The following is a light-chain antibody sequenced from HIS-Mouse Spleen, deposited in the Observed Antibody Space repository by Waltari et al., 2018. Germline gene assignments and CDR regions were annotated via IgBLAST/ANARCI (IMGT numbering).Light chain of an antibody. J-gene: IGLJ2*01. CDR3: SSYTSSSFNVV. Sequence: QSALTQPASVSGSPGQSITISCTGTSSDVGGYNYVSWYQQHPGKAPELMISDVSNPPSGVAKRFSGSKSGNTASLTISGLQAEDEADYYCSSYTSSSFNVVFGGGTKLTVL. CDR1: SSDVGGYNY. V-gene: IGLV2-14*03. CDR2: DVS.